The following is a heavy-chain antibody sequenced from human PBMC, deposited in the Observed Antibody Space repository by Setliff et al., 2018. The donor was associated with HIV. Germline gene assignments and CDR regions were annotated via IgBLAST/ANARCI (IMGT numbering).Heavy chain of an antibody. CDR1: GCTFTGYY. V-gene: IGHV1-2*02. J-gene: IGHJ4*02. D-gene: IGHD3-10*01. CDR2: INPNSGGT. CDR3: ARDVFAYYYGSGSYIDY. Sequence: GASVKVSCKASGCTFTGYYMHWVRQAPGQGLEWMGWINPNSGGTNYAQKFQGRVTMTRDTSISTAYMELSRLRSDDTAVYYCARDVFAYYYGSGSYIDYWGQGTLVTVSS.